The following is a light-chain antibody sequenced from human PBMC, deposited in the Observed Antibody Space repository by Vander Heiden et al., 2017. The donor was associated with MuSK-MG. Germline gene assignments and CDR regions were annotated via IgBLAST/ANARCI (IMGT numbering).Light chain of an antibody. J-gene: IGLJ2*01. CDR1: SSNIGSNT. Sequence: QSVLTQPPSASGTPGPRVTISCSGSSSNIGSNTVNWYQQLPGTAPKLLIYRNNQRPSGVPDRFSGSKSGTSAAMAISGLQSEDEADYYCAAWDDSRNGSVVFGGGTKLTVL. CDR3: AAWDDSRNGSVV. V-gene: IGLV1-44*01. CDR2: RNN.